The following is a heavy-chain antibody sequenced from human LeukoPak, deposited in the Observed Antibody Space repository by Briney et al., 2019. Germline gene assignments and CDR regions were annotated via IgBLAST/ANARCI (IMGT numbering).Heavy chain of an antibody. V-gene: IGHV3-23*01. J-gene: IGHJ4*02. D-gene: IGHD6-19*01. Sequence: GRSLRLSCAPSGFTFSKHPMIGLRQVPGKGLEWVSSISGSGGSTYYADSLKGRFTISRDNSKNPLYLQMNSLRAEDTAVYYCAKDRGSTSGLERLDYGGQETLVTVSS. CDR1: GFTFSKHP. CDR2: ISGSGGST. CDR3: AKDRGSTSGLERLDY.